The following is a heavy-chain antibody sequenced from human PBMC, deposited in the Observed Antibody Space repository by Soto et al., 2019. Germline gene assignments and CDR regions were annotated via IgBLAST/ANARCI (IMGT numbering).Heavy chain of an antibody. D-gene: IGHD2-2*01. Sequence: QVQLVQSGAEVKKPGSSVKVSCEASGGTFSSYAISWVRQAPGQGLEWMGGIIPISGTANYAQKFQGRVTITADDSTSTAYMELSSLRSEDSAVYYCARSQGSSTSLEIYYYYYYGMDVWGQGTTVTVSS. J-gene: IGHJ6*02. CDR3: ARSQGSSTSLEIYYYYYYGMDV. CDR1: GGTFSSYA. CDR2: IIPISGTA. V-gene: IGHV1-69*01.